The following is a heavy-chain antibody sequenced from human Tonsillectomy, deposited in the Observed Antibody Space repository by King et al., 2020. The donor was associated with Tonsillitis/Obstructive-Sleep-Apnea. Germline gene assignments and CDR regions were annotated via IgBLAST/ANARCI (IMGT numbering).Heavy chain of an antibody. J-gene: IGHJ3*01. CDR3: ARRRTRREKGGDAFDV. CDR2: IYCGDDK. V-gene: IGHV2-5*02. CDR1: WSSLTTSGVG. Sequence: TLKESGPTLVKPTQTLTLTCTLSWSSLTTSGVGVGWIRQPPGKALEWLALIYCGDDKRNSPSLKSRLSITKDTSKNQVVLTMTHMDPVDTATYYCARRRTRREKGGDAFDVWGQGTVVTVSS. D-gene: IGHD2-15*01.